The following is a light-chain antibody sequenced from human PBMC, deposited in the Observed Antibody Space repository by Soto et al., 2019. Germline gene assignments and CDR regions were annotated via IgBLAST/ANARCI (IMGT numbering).Light chain of an antibody. CDR1: QSVSSN. Sequence: EIVMTQSPATLSVSPGERATLSCRASQSVSSNLAWYQQKPGQAPRLLIYGASSRATGTPDRFSGSGSGTDFTLTISRLEPEDFAVYYCHQYGSSRTFGQGTKVDIK. CDR3: HQYGSSRT. J-gene: IGKJ1*01. V-gene: IGKV3-20*01. CDR2: GAS.